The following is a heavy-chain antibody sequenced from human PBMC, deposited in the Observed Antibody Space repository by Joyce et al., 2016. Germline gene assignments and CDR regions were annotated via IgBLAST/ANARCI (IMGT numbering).Heavy chain of an antibody. CDR1: GGSLRGYY. CDR2: VNDRGRT. D-gene: IGHD3-10*01. V-gene: IGHV4-34*01. Sequence: QVQLQEWGAGLLKPSETLSLTCAVYGGSLRGYYWSWIRQAPGMGLEWIGAVNDRGRTNYNPSLKSRATTSMDTSKNQFSLRLTTVTAADTAVYFCARARRGIILARGEMGEYLQHWGRGTVVIVSS. CDR3: ARARRGIILARGEMGEYLQH. J-gene: IGHJ1*01.